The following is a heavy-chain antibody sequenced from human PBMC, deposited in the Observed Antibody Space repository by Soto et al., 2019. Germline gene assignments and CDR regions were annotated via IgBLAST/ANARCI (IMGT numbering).Heavy chain of an antibody. V-gene: IGHV3-33*01. CDR1: GFTFSSYG. J-gene: IGHJ4*02. CDR2: IWHDGGNK. D-gene: IGHD3-16*01. Sequence: GGSLRLSCAASGFTFSSYGMHWVRQAPGKGLEWVAFIWHDGGNKLYAESVKGRFTISRDNSKNTLYLQMTSLSAEDTAMYYCARDGDVNTGFGKGYWGQGTLVTVSS. CDR3: ARDGDVNTGFGKGY.